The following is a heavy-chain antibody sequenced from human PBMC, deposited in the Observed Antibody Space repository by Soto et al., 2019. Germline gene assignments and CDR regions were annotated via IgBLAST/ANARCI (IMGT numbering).Heavy chain of an antibody. CDR3: ARAEYCSGGSCYAYYYMDV. V-gene: IGHV3-48*01. J-gene: IGHJ6*03. CDR1: GFTFSSYS. CDR2: ISSSSSTI. D-gene: IGHD2-15*01. Sequence: PGGSLRLSCAASGFTFSSYSMNWVRQAPGKGLEWVSYISSSSSTIYYADSVKGRFTISRDNAKNSLYLQMNSLRAEDTAVYYCARAEYCSGGSCYAYYYMDVWGKGTTVTVSS.